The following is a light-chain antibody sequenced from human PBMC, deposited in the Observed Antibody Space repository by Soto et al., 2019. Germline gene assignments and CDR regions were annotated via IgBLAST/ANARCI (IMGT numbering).Light chain of an antibody. J-gene: IGLJ2*01. Sequence: HSVLTQPRSVSGSPGQSVTISCTGTSSDVGGYNYVSWYQQHPGKAPKLMIYDVNKRPSGVPDRFSGSKSGNTASLTISGLLAEDEADYYCCSYAGSYNVVFGGGIKLTVL. CDR2: DVN. V-gene: IGLV2-11*01. CDR3: CSYAGSYNVV. CDR1: SSDVGGYNY.